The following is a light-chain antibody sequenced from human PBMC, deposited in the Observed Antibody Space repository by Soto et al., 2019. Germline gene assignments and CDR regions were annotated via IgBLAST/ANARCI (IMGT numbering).Light chain of an antibody. J-gene: IGKJ2*02. CDR2: DAS. V-gene: IGKV3-11*01. CDR3: QQRSNWPLMCT. Sequence: EIVLTQSPATLSLSPGERATLSCRASQSVSSYLAWYQQKPGQAPRLLIYDASNRATGIPARFSGSGSGTDFTLTISSLEPEDFAVYYCQQRSNWPLMCTFGHGTKLEIK. CDR1: QSVSSY.